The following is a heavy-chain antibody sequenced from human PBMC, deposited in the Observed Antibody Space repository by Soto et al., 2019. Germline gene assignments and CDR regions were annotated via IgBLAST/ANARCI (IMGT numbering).Heavy chain of an antibody. D-gene: IGHD2-21*02. CDR3: ARHAHYSMVVTPGP. Sequence: QLQLQESGPGLVKPSETLSLTCTVSGGSISSSSYYWGWIRQPPGKGLEWIGSIYYSGSTYYNPSLKSRVTISVDTSKNPFSLKLSSVTAADTAVYHCARHAHYSMVVTPGPWGQGTLVTVSS. CDR1: GGSISSSSYY. V-gene: IGHV4-39*01. CDR2: IYYSGST. J-gene: IGHJ5*02.